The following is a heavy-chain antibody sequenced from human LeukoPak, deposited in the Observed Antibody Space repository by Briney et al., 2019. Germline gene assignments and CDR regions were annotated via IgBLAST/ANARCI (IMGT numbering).Heavy chain of an antibody. CDR1: GYTFSDFY. CDR3: VTATVTHTRDP. CDR2: LNPYTGAT. D-gene: IGHD4-11*01. V-gene: IGHV1-2*02. Sequence: ASVTVSCHPSGYTFSDFYLHWVRQASGQGLEWLGWLNPYTGATITAQRFQGRVTLTWDTSTATGYMELTSLRSDDTAVYFCVTATVTHTRDPWGPGTLVTVSS. J-gene: IGHJ5*02.